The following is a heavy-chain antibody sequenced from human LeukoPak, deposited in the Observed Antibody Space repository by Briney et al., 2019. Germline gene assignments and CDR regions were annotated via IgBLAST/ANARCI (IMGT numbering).Heavy chain of an antibody. CDR2: ISAYSGNT. V-gene: IGHV1-18*01. D-gene: IGHD6-13*01. Sequence: ASVKVSCKASGGTFSSYAISWVRQAPGQGLEWMGWISAYSGNTNYAQKLQGRVTMTTDTSTSTAYMELRSLRSDDTAVYYCARGIAADFDYWGQGTLVTVSS. CDR1: GGTFSSYA. CDR3: ARGIAADFDY. J-gene: IGHJ4*02.